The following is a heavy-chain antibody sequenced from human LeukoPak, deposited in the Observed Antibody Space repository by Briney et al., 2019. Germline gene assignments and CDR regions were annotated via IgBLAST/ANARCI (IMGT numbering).Heavy chain of an antibody. CDR1: GYSISSGYY. J-gene: IGHJ6*03. V-gene: IGHV4-38-2*02. CDR2: IYHSGRT. Sequence: SETLSLTCTVSGYSISSGYYWGWIRQPPGKGLEWIGSIYHSGRTFYNPSLKSRVTISVDTSKNQFSLKLSSVTAADTAVYYCARESDYYYYMDVWGKGTTVTVSS. CDR3: ARESDYYYYMDV.